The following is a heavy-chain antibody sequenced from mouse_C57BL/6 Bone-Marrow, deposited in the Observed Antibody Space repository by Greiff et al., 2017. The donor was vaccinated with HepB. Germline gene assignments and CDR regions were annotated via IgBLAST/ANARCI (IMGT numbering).Heavy chain of an antibody. CDR3: ARVIYYGDY. Sequence: VQLQQPGAELVKPGASVKLSCKASGYTFTSYWMQWVKQRPGQGLEWIGEIDPSDSYTNYNQKFKGKATLTVDTSSSTAYMQLSSLTSEDSAVYYCARVIYYGDYWGQGTTLTVSS. J-gene: IGHJ2*01. D-gene: IGHD2-1*01. CDR2: IDPSDSYT. CDR1: GYTFTSYW. V-gene: IGHV1-50*01.